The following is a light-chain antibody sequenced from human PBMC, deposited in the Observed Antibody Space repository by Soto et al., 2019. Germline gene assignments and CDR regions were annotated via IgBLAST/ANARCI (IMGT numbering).Light chain of an antibody. Sequence: EIVLTQSPGTLSLSPGEIATLSCSASQSVSSSYLAWYQQKPGQAPRLLIYGASSRATGIPDRFSGSGSGTDFTLTISRLEPEDLAVYYCQQYGSSPLTFGGGTKVDI. CDR1: QSVSSSY. J-gene: IGKJ4*01. V-gene: IGKV3-20*01. CDR2: GAS. CDR3: QQYGSSPLT.